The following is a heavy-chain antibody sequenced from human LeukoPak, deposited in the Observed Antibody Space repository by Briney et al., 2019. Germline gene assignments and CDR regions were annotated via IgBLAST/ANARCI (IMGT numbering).Heavy chain of an antibody. V-gene: IGHV4-59*01. D-gene: IGHD6-13*01. CDR2: IYYSGST. CDR3: ARVRTGQQLNYGMDV. Sequence: PSVTLSLTCTVSGGSINSYYWSWIRQPPGKGLEWIGYIYYSGSTNYNPSLKSRVTISVDTSKNQFSLKLSSVTAADTAVYYCARVRTGQQLNYGMDVWGQGTTVTVSS. J-gene: IGHJ6*02. CDR1: GGSINSYY.